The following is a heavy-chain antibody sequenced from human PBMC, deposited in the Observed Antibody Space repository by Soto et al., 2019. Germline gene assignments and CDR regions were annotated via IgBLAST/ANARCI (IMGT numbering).Heavy chain of an antibody. CDR3: ARAPWARYDFWSGYYLGYFDY. J-gene: IGHJ4*02. D-gene: IGHD3-3*01. Sequence: GESLKISCAASGFTFSSYSMNWVRQAPGKGLEWVSSISSSSSYIYYADSVKGRFTISRDNAKNSLYLQMNSLRAEDTAVYYCARAPWARYDFWSGYYLGYFDYWGQGTLVTVSS. CDR1: GFTFSSYS. CDR2: ISSSSSYI. V-gene: IGHV3-21*01.